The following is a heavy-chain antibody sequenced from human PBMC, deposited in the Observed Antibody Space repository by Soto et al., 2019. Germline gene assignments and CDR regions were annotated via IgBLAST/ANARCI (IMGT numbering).Heavy chain of an antibody. CDR3: ARSERNYDILTGYHTAYNWFDP. CDR2: ISAYNGNT. V-gene: IGHV1-18*01. CDR1: GYTFTSYG. D-gene: IGHD3-9*01. Sequence: QVQLVQSGAEVKKPGASVKVSCKASGYTFTSYGISWVRQAPGQGLEWMGWISAYNGNTNYAQKLQGRVTMTTDTSTSXXYXEXXSLRSDDTAVYYCARSERNYDILTGYHTAYNWFDPWGQGTLVTVSS. J-gene: IGHJ5*02.